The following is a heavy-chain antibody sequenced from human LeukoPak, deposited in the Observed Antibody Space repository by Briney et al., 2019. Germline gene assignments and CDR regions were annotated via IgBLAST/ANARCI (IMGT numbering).Heavy chain of an antibody. V-gene: IGHV4-59*12. Sequence: KPSETLSLTCTVSGGSISSYYWSWIRQPPGKGLEWIGYIYYSGSTNYNPSLKSRVTISVDTSKNQFSLKLSSVTAADTAVYYCAREIGDYYDSSGYRTYYFDYWGQGTLITVSS. D-gene: IGHD3-22*01. CDR1: GGSISSYY. CDR3: AREIGDYYDSSGYRTYYFDY. J-gene: IGHJ4*02. CDR2: IYYSGST.